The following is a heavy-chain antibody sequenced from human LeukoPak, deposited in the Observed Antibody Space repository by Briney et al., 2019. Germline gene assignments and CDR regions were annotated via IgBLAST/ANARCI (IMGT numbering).Heavy chain of an antibody. CDR1: GGSISSYY. J-gene: IGHJ6*02. D-gene: IGHD3-9*01. CDR2: IYYSGST. CDR3: ARVRASRYFDWLYNYYGMDV. V-gene: IGHV4-59*01. Sequence: PSETLSLTCTVSGGSISSYYWSWIRQPPGKGLGWIGYIYYSGSTNYNPSLKSRVTISVDTSKNQFSLKLSSVTAADTAVYYCARVRASRYFDWLYNYYGMDVWGQGTTVTVSS.